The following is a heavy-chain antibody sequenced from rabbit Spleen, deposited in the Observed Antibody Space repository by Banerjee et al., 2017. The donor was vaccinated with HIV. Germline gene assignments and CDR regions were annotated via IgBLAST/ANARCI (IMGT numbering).Heavy chain of an antibody. V-gene: IGHV1S40*01. D-gene: IGHD4-1*01. CDR2: INSGGKI. CDR1: GFSFSSDAD. Sequence: QSLEESGGGLVQPEGSLTLTCTASGFSFSSDADMCWVRQAPGKGLEWIGHINSGGKIYYASWAKGRLTISKASSTTMTLQMTSLTAADTATYFCARDLAGVIGWNLNLWGPGTLVTVS. CDR3: ARDLAGVIGWNLNL. J-gene: IGHJ4*01.